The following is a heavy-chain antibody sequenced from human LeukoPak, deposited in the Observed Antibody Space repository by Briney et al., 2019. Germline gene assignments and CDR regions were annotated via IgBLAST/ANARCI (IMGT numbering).Heavy chain of an antibody. Sequence: PGGSLRLSCAASGFTFSNYGMHWVRQAPGKGLEWVAFIRYDGSNKYYADSVKGRFTISRDNSKNTLCLQMNSLRAEDTAVYYCAKDPGAHYYGSGSYRRGSYFDYWGQGTLVTVSS. CDR2: IRYDGSNK. D-gene: IGHD3-10*01. J-gene: IGHJ4*02. CDR3: AKDPGAHYYGSGSYRRGSYFDY. V-gene: IGHV3-30*02. CDR1: GFTFSNYG.